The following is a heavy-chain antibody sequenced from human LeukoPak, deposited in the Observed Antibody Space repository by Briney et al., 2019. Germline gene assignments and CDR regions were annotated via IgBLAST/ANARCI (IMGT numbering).Heavy chain of an antibody. CDR1: GGSISTYY. J-gene: IGHJ4*02. CDR3: ARELGYCSGGSCYSFDD. Sequence: SETLSLTCTVSGGSISTYYWSWIRQPPGKGLEWIGYIFYSGSTNYNPSLRSRVTMLIDTSNNQFSLKLSSVTAADTAVYYCARELGYCSGGSCYSFDDWGQGTLVTVSS. D-gene: IGHD2-15*01. V-gene: IGHV4-59*12. CDR2: IFYSGST.